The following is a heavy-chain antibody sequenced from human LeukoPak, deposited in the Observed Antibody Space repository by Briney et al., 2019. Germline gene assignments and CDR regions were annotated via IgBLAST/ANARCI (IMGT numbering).Heavy chain of an antibody. CDR1: GYTFTSYY. J-gene: IGHJ3*02. CDR3: ARARSDGYNPWSAFDI. Sequence: ASVKVSCKASGYTFTSYYMHWVRQAPGQGLEWMGIINPSGGSTSYAQKFQGRVTMTRDTSTSTVYMELSSLRSEDTAVYYCARARSDGYNPWSAFDIWGQGTMVTVSS. CDR2: INPSGGST. V-gene: IGHV1-46*01. D-gene: IGHD5-24*01.